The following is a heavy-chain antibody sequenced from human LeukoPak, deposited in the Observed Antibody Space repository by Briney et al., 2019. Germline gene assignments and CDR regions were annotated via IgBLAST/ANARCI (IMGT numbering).Heavy chain of an antibody. CDR1: GGSIRSYY. J-gene: IGHJ4*02. Sequence: SETLSLTCSVSGGSIRSYYWSWIRQPPGKGLEWIGYIYYSGSTNYNPSLKSRVTISVDTSKNQFSLKLSSVTAADTAVYYCARHYGSGKPWFDYWGQGTLVTVSS. D-gene: IGHD3-10*01. CDR3: ARHYGSGKPWFDY. V-gene: IGHV4-59*01. CDR2: IYYSGST.